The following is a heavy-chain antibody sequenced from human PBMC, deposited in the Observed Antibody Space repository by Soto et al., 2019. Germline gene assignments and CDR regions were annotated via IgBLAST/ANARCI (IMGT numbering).Heavy chain of an antibody. CDR1: GGSFIGYY. Sequence: SETLSLTCAVYGGSFIGYYWSWILQPPWKGLEWIGEINHSGSTNYNPSLKSRVTISVDTSKNQFSLKLSSVTAADTAVYYCARGNYYDSSGYYPPYFDYWGQGTLVTVSS. D-gene: IGHD3-22*01. V-gene: IGHV4-34*01. J-gene: IGHJ4*02. CDR2: INHSGST. CDR3: ARGNYYDSSGYYPPYFDY.